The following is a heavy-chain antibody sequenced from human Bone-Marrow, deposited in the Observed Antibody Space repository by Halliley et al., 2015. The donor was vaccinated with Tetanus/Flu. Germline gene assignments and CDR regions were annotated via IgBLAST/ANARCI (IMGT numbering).Heavy chain of an antibody. CDR2: INPGGGFGHIP. V-gene: IGHV1-46*01. J-gene: IGHJ4*02. CDR3: ARDAFADSANFDS. Sequence: MGLINPGGGFGHIPTYAQKFRGRVTMTGDTSTDTVYMELSSLRYDDTAVYYCARDAFADSANFDSWGQGTLVTVSS. D-gene: IGHD2-15*01.